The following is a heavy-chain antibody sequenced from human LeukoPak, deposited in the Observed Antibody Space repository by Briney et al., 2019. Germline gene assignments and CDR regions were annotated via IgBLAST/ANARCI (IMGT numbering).Heavy chain of an antibody. J-gene: IGHJ4*02. CDR1: GFTFSSYG. D-gene: IGHD4-23*01. Sequence: PGGSLRLSCAASGFTFSSYGMHWVRQAPGKGLEWVAFIRYDGSNKYYADSVKGRFTISRDNSKNTLYLQMNSLRAEDTAVYYCAARRGNPIDYWGQGTLVTVSS. CDR3: AARRGNPIDY. CDR2: IRYDGSNK. V-gene: IGHV3-30*02.